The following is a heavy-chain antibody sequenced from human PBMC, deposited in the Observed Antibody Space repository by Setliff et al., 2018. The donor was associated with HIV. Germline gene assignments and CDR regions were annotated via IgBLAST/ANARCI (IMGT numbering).Heavy chain of an antibody. Sequence: ASVKVSCKASGYTFTSYDINWVRQAPGQGLEWMGRINPNSGGTNYAQKFRGRVTMTRDTSISTVYMELSSLTSDDTAVYYCAREKYGDKFDYWGQGTLVTVSS. D-gene: IGHD2-8*01. CDR1: GYTFTSYD. V-gene: IGHV1-2*06. CDR2: INPNSGGT. CDR3: AREKYGDKFDY. J-gene: IGHJ4*02.